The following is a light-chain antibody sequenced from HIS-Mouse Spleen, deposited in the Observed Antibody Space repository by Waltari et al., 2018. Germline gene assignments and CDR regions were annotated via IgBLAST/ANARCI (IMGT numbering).Light chain of an antibody. CDR2: DVS. Sequence: QSALTQPASVSGSPGQSITISCTGTVRDVGGYTYASWYQQHPGKAPKLMIYDVSNRPSGVSNRFSGSKSGNTASLTISGLQAEDEADYYCSSYTSSSFNVVFGGGTKLTVL. V-gene: IGLV2-14*03. J-gene: IGLJ2*01. CDR3: SSYTSSSFNVV. CDR1: VRDVGGYTY.